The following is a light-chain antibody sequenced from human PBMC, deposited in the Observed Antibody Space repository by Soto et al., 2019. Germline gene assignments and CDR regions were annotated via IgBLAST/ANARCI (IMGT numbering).Light chain of an antibody. V-gene: IGKV3-15*01. CDR3: QQFNYWHTIT. CDR1: QSVSSN. CDR2: GAS. Sequence: ELLLTRSPATLSVSPGDRATLSCRASQSVSSNLAWYQQIPGRAPRLLMYGASTRATGIPARFSASGSGTEFTLTISSLKSEDFAVYYCQQFNYWHTITFGQGTRLEIK. J-gene: IGKJ5*01.